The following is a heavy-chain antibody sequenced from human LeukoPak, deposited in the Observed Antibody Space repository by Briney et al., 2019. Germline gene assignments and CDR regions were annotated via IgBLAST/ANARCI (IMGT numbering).Heavy chain of an antibody. V-gene: IGHV4-34*01. Sequence: PSETLSLTCAVYGGSFSGYYWSWIRQPPGKGLEWIGEINHSGSTNYNPSLKSRVTISVDTSKNQFSLKLSSVTAADTAVYYCARVAGYYDYVWGSYRLHYYFDYWGQGTLVTVSS. CDR2: INHSGST. D-gene: IGHD3-16*02. J-gene: IGHJ4*02. CDR3: ARVAGYYDYVWGSYRLHYYFDY. CDR1: GGSFSGYY.